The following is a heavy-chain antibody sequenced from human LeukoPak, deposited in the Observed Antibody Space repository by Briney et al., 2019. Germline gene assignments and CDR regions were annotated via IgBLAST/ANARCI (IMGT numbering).Heavy chain of an antibody. D-gene: IGHD6-13*01. CDR1: GFTFSNYW. CDR2: IKLDGSEK. V-gene: IGHV3-7*01. Sequence: PGGSLRLSCAASGFTFSNYWMTWVRQAPGKGLEWVANIKLDGSEKYYVDSVKGRFTISRDNAKNSVFLQMNSLRAEDTAVYYCASIGGGSSWYWFDPWGQGTLVTVSS. CDR3: ASIGGGSSWYWFDP. J-gene: IGHJ5*02.